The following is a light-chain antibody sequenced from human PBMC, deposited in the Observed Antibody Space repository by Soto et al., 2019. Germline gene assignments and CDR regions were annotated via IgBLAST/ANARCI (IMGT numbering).Light chain of an antibody. Sequence: SQMNQSRSSLSASLRDRVTITCRASQSITNFLNWYQQKPGKAPKRLIYAASSLQCGVPSRFSGSGSGRDLTLCFSGLQPEDVATYYCRVSSPLPLTFGGGTKVDIK. CDR3: RVSSPLPLT. J-gene: IGKJ4*01. V-gene: IGKV1-39*01. CDR1: QSITNF. CDR2: AAS.